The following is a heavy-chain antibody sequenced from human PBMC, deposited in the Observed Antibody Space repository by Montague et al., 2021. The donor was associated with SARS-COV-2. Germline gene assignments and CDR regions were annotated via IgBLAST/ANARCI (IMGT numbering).Heavy chain of an antibody. Sequence: SETLSLTCAVYGGSFSGYYWSWIRQPPGKGLEWIGEINHSGSTNYNPSLKSRVTISVDKSKNQFSLKLSPVTAADTAVYYCARRPLGYYYYGMDVWGQGTTVTVSS. CDR1: GGSFSGYY. V-gene: IGHV4-34*01. CDR2: INHSGST. CDR3: ARRPLGYYYYGMDV. J-gene: IGHJ6*02.